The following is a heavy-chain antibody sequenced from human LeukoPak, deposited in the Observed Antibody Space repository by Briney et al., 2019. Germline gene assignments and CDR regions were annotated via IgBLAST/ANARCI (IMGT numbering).Heavy chain of an antibody. J-gene: IGHJ5*02. V-gene: IGHV3-30*02. CDR2: ISFYGSQK. CDR1: GFTFSNYG. D-gene: IGHD3-10*01. CDR3: SKDLTSDFGGDPDP. Sequence: GGSLRLSCAASGFTFSNYGMHWVRQAPGKGLEWVALISFYGSQKYYADSVKGRFTISRDNSKSTVYLEMNSLRVEDAAVYYCSKDLTSDFGGDPDPWGQRNLVTASS.